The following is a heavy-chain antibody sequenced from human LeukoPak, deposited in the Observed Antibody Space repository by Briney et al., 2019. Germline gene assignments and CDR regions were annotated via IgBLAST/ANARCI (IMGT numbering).Heavy chain of an antibody. D-gene: IGHD3-22*01. CDR1: GGSISSGGYY. CDR2: IYYSGST. Sequence: PSETLSLTCTVSGGSISSGGYYWSWIRQHPGKGLEWIGYIYYSGSTYYNPSLKSRVTISVDTSKNQFSLKLSSVTAADTAVYYCAGVWSSGYSDYWGQGTLVTVSS. V-gene: IGHV4-31*03. CDR3: AGVWSSGYSDY. J-gene: IGHJ4*02.